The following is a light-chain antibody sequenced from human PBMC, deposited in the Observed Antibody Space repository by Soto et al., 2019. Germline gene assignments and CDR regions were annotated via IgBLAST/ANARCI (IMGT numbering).Light chain of an antibody. CDR3: QEYGSSRT. Sequence: EIVLTQSPGTLSLSPGERATLSCRASQSVSSSYVAWYQQKPGQAPRLLIYGASARATGIPDRFSGSGSGTDFSLTISRLEPEDFALYYCQEYGSSRTFGQGTKVEIK. CDR1: QSVSSSY. CDR2: GAS. V-gene: IGKV3-20*01. J-gene: IGKJ1*01.